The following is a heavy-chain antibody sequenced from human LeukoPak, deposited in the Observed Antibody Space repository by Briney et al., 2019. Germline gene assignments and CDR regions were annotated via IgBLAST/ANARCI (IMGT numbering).Heavy chain of an antibody. J-gene: IGHJ4*02. CDR2: INHSGST. V-gene: IGHV4-34*01. CDR1: GGSISSGGYS. Sequence: HPSETLSLTCAVSGGSISSGGYSWSWIRQPPGKGLEWIGEINHSGSTNYNPSLKSRVTISVDTSKNQFSLKLSSVTAADTAVYYCARGLGDSSGYYYLPYFDYWGQGTLVTVSS. D-gene: IGHD3-22*01. CDR3: ARGLGDSSGYYYLPYFDY.